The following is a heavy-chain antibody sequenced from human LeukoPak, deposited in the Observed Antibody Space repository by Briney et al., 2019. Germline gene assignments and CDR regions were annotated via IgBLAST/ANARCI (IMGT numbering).Heavy chain of an antibody. CDR2: IKQDGSEK. V-gene: IGHV3-7*01. CDR1: GFTFSSYW. J-gene: IGHJ3*02. CDR3: AKGLKHYYDSSGYSNDAFDI. Sequence: GGSLRLSCAASGFTFSSYWMSWVRQAPGKGLEWVANIKQDGSEKYYVDSVKGRFTISRDNSKNTLYLQMNSLRAEDTAVYYCAKGLKHYYDSSGYSNDAFDIWGQGTMVTVSS. D-gene: IGHD3-22*01.